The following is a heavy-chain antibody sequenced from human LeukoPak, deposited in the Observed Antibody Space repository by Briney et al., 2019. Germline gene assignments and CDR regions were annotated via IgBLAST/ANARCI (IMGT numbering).Heavy chain of an antibody. CDR3: AREFYDSSGYPGY. Sequence: SVRVSCKASGGTFSSYAISWVRQAPGQGLEWMGGIIPIFGAANYAQKFQGRVTITADESTSTAYMELSSLRSEDTAVYYCAREFYDSSGYPGYWGQGTLVTVSS. CDR1: GGTFSSYA. J-gene: IGHJ4*02. CDR2: IIPIFGAA. V-gene: IGHV1-69*13. D-gene: IGHD3-22*01.